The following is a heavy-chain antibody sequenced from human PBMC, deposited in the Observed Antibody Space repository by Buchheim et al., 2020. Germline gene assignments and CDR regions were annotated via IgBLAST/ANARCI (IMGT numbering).Heavy chain of an antibody. Sequence: QVQLVESGGGVVQPGRSLRLSRAASGFTFSSYGMHWVRQAPGKGLEWVAVIWYDGSNKYYADSVKGRFTISRDNSKNTLYLQMNSLRAEDTAVYYCARLFDSDPYYGSGSGFDYWGQGTL. D-gene: IGHD3-10*01. CDR1: GFTFSSYG. V-gene: IGHV3-33*01. CDR3: ARLFDSDPYYGSGSGFDY. CDR2: IWYDGSNK. J-gene: IGHJ4*02.